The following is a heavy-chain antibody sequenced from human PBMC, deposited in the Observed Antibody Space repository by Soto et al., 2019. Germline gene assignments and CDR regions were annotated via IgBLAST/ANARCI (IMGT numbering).Heavy chain of an antibody. Sequence: GGSLRLSCAASGFTFDDYAMHWVRQAPGKGLEWVSGISWNSGSIGYADSVKGRFTISRDNAKNSLYLQMNSLRAEDTALYYCAKAVVSGGVIVTYFDYWGQGTLVTVSS. V-gene: IGHV3-9*01. J-gene: IGHJ4*02. CDR1: GFTFDDYA. D-gene: IGHD3-16*02. CDR2: ISWNSGSI. CDR3: AKAVVSGGVIVTYFDY.